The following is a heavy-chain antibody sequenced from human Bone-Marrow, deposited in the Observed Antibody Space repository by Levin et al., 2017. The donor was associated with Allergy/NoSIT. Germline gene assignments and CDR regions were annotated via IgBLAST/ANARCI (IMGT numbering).Heavy chain of an antibody. V-gene: IGHV1-8*01. CDR1: GYSFITYD. CDR3: AREPSNSWLYHSYYGMDV. CDR2: MNPNSGNT. J-gene: IGHJ6*02. D-gene: IGHD6-13*01. Sequence: GESLKISCKASGYSFITYDINWVRQAAGQGLEWMGWMNPNSGNTGYAQKFQGRVTMTRNTSISTAYMELSSLSSEDTAVYFCAREPSNSWLYHSYYGMDVWGQGTTVTVSS.